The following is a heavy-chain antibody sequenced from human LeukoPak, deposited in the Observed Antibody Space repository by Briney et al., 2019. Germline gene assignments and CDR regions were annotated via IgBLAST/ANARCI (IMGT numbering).Heavy chain of an antibody. D-gene: IGHD4-17*01. CDR3: ARKAPRTTVTTQAFDY. CDR2: ISSSSSYI. CDR1: GFTFSSYS. J-gene: IGHJ4*02. Sequence: GSLRLSCAASGFTFSSYSMNWVRQAPGKGLEWVSSISSSSSYIYYADSVKGRFTISRDNAKNSLYLQVNSLRAEDTAVYYCARKAPRTTVTTQAFDYWGQGTLVTVSS. V-gene: IGHV3-21*01.